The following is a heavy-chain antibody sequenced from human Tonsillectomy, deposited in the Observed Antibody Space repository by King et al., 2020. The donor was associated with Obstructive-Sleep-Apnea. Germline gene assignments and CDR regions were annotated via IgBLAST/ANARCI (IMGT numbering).Heavy chain of an antibody. V-gene: IGHV1-18*01. J-gene: IGHJ6*02. Sequence: VQLVESGAEVKEPGASVKVSCKASGYTFTRYGVNWVRQAPGQGLEWMGWISGYNDNTRYAQKFQGRVTMTTDTSTRTTYVEVRSLRSDDTAVYYCASGIGGYSGHDVLQDYYYGMDVWGQGTTVTVSS. D-gene: IGHD5-12*01. CDR3: ASGIGGYSGHDVLQDYYYGMDV. CDR1: GYTFTRYG. CDR2: ISGYNDNT.